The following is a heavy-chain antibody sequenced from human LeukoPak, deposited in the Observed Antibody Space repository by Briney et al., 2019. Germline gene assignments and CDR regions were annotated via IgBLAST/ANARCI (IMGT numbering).Heavy chain of an antibody. V-gene: IGHV4-38-2*01. J-gene: IGHJ4*02. CDR1: GYSISSGCH. Sequence: SETLSLTCAVSGYSISSGCHWGWVRQPPGKGLEWIGSIYHSGKTYYNPSLKSRVTISVDTSVNQFSLKLSSVTAADTAVYYCARTLYCSGTTCYSPELFHSWGQGTLVTVSS. D-gene: IGHD2-15*01. CDR3: ARTLYCSGTTCYSPELFHS. CDR2: IYHSGKT.